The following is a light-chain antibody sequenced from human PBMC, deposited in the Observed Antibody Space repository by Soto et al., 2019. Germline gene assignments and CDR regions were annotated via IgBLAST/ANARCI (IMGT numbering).Light chain of an antibody. CDR3: QQLSYYPRT. CDR1: RDVSSY. J-gene: IGKJ2*01. Sequence: IQMTQSPSSLSATVGDRVTITCRASRDVSSYLVWYQQKPGKAPELLIYAASTLQSGVPLRFSGSGSGTEFTLTISSLQPEDFATYDCQQLSYYPRTFGQGTKLES. V-gene: IGKV1-9*01. CDR2: AAS.